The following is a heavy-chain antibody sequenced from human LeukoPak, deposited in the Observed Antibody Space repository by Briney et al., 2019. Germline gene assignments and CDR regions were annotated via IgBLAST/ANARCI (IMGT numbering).Heavy chain of an antibody. CDR3: ARGGGITMVRGVHFDY. CDR2: IYSGGST. Sequence: GGSLRLSCAASGFTVSSNYMSWVRQAPGKGLEWVSVIYSGGSTYYADSVKGRFTISRDNSKNTLYLQMNSLRAEDTAVYYCARGGGITMVRGVHFDYWGQGTLVTVSS. CDR1: GFTVSSNY. D-gene: IGHD3-10*01. V-gene: IGHV3-53*01. J-gene: IGHJ4*02.